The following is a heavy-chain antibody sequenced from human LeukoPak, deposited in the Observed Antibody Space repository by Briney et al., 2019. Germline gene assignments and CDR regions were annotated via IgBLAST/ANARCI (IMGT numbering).Heavy chain of an antibody. CDR2: IKHSAST. V-gene: IGHV4-34*01. Sequence: SETLSLTCAVYGGSFSGYYWSWIRQPPGKGLEWIWEIKHSASTNHNPSLKSRVTISVDKSKNQFCLKLRSVAAADTAVYYCAGRYFYYPLDYWGQGRLVTVSS. CDR3: AGRYFYYPLDY. D-gene: IGHD3-9*01. CDR1: GGSFSGYY. J-gene: IGHJ4*02.